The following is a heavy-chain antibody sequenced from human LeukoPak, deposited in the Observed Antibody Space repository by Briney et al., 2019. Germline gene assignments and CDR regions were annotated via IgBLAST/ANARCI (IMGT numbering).Heavy chain of an antibody. CDR2: ISYDGSNK. V-gene: IGHV3-30-3*01. CDR3: ARGGDPGAFDI. Sequence: GGSLRLSCAASGFTFSSYAMHWVRQAPGKGLEWVAVISYDGSNKYYADSVKGRFTISGDNSKNTLYLQMNSLRAEDTAVYYCARGGDPGAFDIWGQGTMVTVSS. D-gene: IGHD2-21*02. J-gene: IGHJ3*02. CDR1: GFTFSSYA.